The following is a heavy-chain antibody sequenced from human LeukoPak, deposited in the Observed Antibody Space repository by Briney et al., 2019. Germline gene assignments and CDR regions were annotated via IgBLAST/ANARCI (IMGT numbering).Heavy chain of an antibody. D-gene: IGHD3-22*01. CDR2: IIPIFGTA. V-gene: IGHV1-69*05. CDR3: ARVTRITMIVVVILDAFDI. Sequence: SVKVSCKASGGTFSSYAISWVRQAPGQGLEWMGRIIPIFGTANYAQKFRGRVTITTDESTSTAYMELRSLRSDDTAVYHCARVTRITMIVVVILDAFDIWGQGTMVTVSS. CDR1: GGTFSSYA. J-gene: IGHJ3*02.